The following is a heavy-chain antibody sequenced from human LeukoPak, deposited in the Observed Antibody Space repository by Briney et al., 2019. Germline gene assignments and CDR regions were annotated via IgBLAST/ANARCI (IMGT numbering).Heavy chain of an antibody. Sequence: PSETLSLTCAVYGGSFSGYYWSWIRQPPGKGLEWIGEINHSGSTNYNPSLKSRVTISEDTSKNQFSLKLSSVTAADTAVYYCARSVVPAANNWFDPWGQGTLVTVSS. V-gene: IGHV4-34*01. CDR1: GGSFSGYY. D-gene: IGHD2-2*01. CDR3: ARSVVPAANNWFDP. CDR2: INHSGST. J-gene: IGHJ5*02.